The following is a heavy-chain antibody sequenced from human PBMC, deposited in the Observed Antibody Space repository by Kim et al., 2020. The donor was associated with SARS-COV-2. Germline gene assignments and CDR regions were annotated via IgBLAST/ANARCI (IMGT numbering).Heavy chain of an antibody. Sequence: SETLSLTCTVSGGSISSSSYYWGWIRQPPGKGLEWIGSIYYSGSTYYNPSLKSRVTISVDTSKNQFSLKLSSVTAADTAVYYCARRVDSSGYPFDYWGQGTLVTVSS. CDR1: GGSISSSSYY. CDR2: IYYSGST. CDR3: ARRVDSSGYPFDY. J-gene: IGHJ4*02. D-gene: IGHD3-22*01. V-gene: IGHV4-39*01.